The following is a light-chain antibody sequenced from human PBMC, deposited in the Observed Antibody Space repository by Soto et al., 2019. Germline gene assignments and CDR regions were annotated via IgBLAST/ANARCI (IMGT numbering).Light chain of an antibody. Sequence: DIPMTQSPSSLSASVGDRVTITCRASQSISSYLNWYQQKPGKAPKLLIYAASSLQSGVPSRFSGSGSGTDFTLTISTLQPEDFATYYCQHSYSTLFTFGGGTKVEIK. J-gene: IGKJ4*01. CDR1: QSISSY. V-gene: IGKV1-39*01. CDR2: AAS. CDR3: QHSYSTLFT.